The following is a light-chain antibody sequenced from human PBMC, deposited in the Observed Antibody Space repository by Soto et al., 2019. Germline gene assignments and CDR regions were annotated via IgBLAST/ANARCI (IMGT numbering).Light chain of an antibody. Sequence: QSALTQPRSVSGSPGQSVTISCTGTSSDVGGYNYVSWYQQHPGKAPKLMIYDVNKRPSGVPDRFSASKSGNTASLTISGLQAEDEADYYCCSYAGSYTLLFGGGTKLTVL. CDR3: CSYAGSYTLL. V-gene: IGLV2-11*01. CDR1: SSDVGGYNY. J-gene: IGLJ2*01. CDR2: DVN.